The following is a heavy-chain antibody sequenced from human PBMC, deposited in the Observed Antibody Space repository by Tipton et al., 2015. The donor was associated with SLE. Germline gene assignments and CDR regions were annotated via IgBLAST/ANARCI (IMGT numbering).Heavy chain of an antibody. CDR3: ARVANYYGSGSYNNWFDP. V-gene: IGHV4-34*01. J-gene: IGHJ5*02. D-gene: IGHD3-10*01. CDR1: GGSISSYY. CDR2: INHSGST. Sequence: TLSLTCTVSGGSISSYYWSWIRQPPGKGLEWIGEINHSGSTNYNPSLKSRVTISVDTSKNQFSLKLSSVTAADTAVYYCARVANYYGSGSYNNWFDPWGQGTLVTVSS.